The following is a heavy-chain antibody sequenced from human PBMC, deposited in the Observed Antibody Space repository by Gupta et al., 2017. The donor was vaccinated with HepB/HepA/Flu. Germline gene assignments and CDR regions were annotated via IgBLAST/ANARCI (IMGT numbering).Heavy chain of an antibody. Sequence: QVQLQESGPGLVKPSQTLSLTCTVSGGSISSGDYYWRWIRQPPGKGLEWIGYIYYSGSPNYNPSLQSRVTISVDTSKNQFSLRLSSVTAADTAVYYCARGERSYYDSSGYYDSWGQGTLVTVSS. D-gene: IGHD3-22*01. CDR2: IYYSGSP. J-gene: IGHJ4*02. CDR3: ARGERSYYDSSGYYDS. V-gene: IGHV4-30-4*01. CDR1: GGSISSGDYY.